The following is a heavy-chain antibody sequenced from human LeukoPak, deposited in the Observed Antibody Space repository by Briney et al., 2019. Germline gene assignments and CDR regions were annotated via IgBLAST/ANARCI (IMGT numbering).Heavy chain of an antibody. J-gene: IGHJ4*02. CDR1: GGSISSYY. D-gene: IGHD6-6*01. V-gene: IGHV4-4*07. Sequence: SETLSLSCTVSGGSISSYYWSWIRQPAGKGLERIGRIYTSGSTNYNPSLKSRVTMLVDTSKNQFSLKLSSVTAADTVVYYCARSGLVAARAPEDFDYWGQGNLVTVSS. CDR3: ARSGLVAARAPEDFDY. CDR2: IYTSGST.